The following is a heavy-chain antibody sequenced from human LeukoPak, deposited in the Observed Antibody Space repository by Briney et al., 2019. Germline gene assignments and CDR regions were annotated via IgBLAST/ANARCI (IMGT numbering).Heavy chain of an antibody. CDR1: GFTFSSYA. CDR2: ISCDGSNK. D-gene: IGHD1-26*01. V-gene: IGHV3-30-3*01. J-gene: IGHJ5*02. CDR3: ARGNSGSYYRNWFDP. Sequence: GGSLRLSCAASGFTFSSYAMHWVRQAPGKGLEWVAVISCDGSNKYYADSVKGRFTISRDNSRNTLYLQMNSLRAEDTAVYYCARGNSGSYYRNWFDPWGQGTLVTVSS.